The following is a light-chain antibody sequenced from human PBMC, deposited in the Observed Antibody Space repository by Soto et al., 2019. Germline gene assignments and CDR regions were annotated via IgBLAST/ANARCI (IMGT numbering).Light chain of an antibody. J-gene: IGKJ4*01. Sequence: DIQLTQSPSFLSASVGDRVTITCRASQGISSYLAWYQQNPGKPPKLLIYAASTLQFGVPSRFSGSGSGTAFTLTIISLQPEDFATYYCQQLNSYPLTFGGGTKVEIK. CDR2: AAS. CDR1: QGISSY. CDR3: QQLNSYPLT. V-gene: IGKV1-9*01.